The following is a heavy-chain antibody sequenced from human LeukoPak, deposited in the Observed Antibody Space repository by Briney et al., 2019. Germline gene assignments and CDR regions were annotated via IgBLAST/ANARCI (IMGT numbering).Heavy chain of an antibody. CDR1: GFTFSSYV. CDR3: AREGMYYDILTGYPLWEY. CDR2: ISYDGSNK. V-gene: IGHV3-30-3*01. D-gene: IGHD3-9*01. J-gene: IGHJ4*02. Sequence: PGRSLRLSCAASGFTFSSYVMHWVRQAPGKGLEWVAVISYDGSNKYYADSVKGRFTISRDNSKNTLYLQMNSLRAEDTAVYYCAREGMYYDILTGYPLWEYWGQGTLVTVSS.